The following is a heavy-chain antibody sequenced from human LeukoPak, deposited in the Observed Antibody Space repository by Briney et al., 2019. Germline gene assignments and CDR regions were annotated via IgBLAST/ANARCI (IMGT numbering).Heavy chain of an antibody. CDR3: ARVYSSSWYPYSRYGMDV. CDR2: ISAYNGNT. J-gene: IGHJ6*02. Sequence: ASVKVSCKASGYTFTSYYMHWVRQAPGQGLEWMGWISAYNGNTNYAQKLQGRVTMTTDTSTSTAYMELRSLRSDDTAVYYCARVYSSSWYPYSRYGMDVWGQGTTVTVSS. D-gene: IGHD6-13*01. CDR1: GYTFTSYY. V-gene: IGHV1-18*04.